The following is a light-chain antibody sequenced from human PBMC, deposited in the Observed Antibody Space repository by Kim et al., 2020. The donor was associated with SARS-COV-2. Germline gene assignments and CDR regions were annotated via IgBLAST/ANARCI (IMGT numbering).Light chain of an antibody. V-gene: IGKV3-15*01. Sequence: SPGEGATLSCRASQSVGTTLVWYQQKAGQAPRLLIYAASAGATGVPARFSGSGSGTEFTLTISSPQPEDSAVYYCQQHNNWPYTLGQGTKLEI. J-gene: IGKJ2*01. CDR1: QSVGTT. CDR3: QQHNNWPYT. CDR2: AAS.